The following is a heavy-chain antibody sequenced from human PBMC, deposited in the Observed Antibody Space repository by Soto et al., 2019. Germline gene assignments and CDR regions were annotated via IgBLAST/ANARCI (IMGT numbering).Heavy chain of an antibody. Sequence: GASVKVSCTASGYTFTSYYMHWVRQAPGQGLEWMGIINPSGGSTSYAQKFQGRVTMTRDTSTSTVYMELSSLRSEDTAVYYCARDLSITTLSKYCSGGSCYGPGAFDIWGQGTMVTVSS. V-gene: IGHV1-46*03. CDR3: ARDLSITTLSKYCSGGSCYGPGAFDI. J-gene: IGHJ3*02. D-gene: IGHD2-15*01. CDR2: INPSGGST. CDR1: GYTFTSYY.